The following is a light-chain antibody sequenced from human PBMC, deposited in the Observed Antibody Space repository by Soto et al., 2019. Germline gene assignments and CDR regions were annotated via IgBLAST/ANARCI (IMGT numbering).Light chain of an antibody. CDR1: QSVSSSY. CDR3: QQYGSSPPA. Sequence: EIVLTQSPGTLSLSPGERATLSCRASQSVSSSYSAWYQQKPGQAPRLLIYGASSRATGIPDRLSASGSGTDFTLTISRLEPEDFAVYYCQQYGSSPPAFGQGTKVEIK. V-gene: IGKV3-20*01. J-gene: IGKJ1*01. CDR2: GAS.